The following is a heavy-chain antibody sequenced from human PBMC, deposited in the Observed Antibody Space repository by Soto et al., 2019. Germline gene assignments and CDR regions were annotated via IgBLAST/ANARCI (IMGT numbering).Heavy chain of an antibody. CDR1: GFTFDDYA. Sequence: EVQLVESGGGLVQPGRSLRLSCAASGFTFDDYAMHWVRQAPGKGLEWVSGISWGSGSIDYADSVKGRFTISRDNAKNSLYPQMNSLRAEDTALYYCAKDAAYYFDYWGQGTLVTVSS. V-gene: IGHV3-9*01. J-gene: IGHJ4*02. D-gene: IGHD6-25*01. CDR3: AKDAAYYFDY. CDR2: ISWGSGSI.